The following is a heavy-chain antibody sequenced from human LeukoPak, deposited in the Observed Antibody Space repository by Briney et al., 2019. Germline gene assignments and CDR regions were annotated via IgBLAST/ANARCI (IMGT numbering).Heavy chain of an antibody. J-gene: IGHJ6*03. CDR3: AKSRNFYFYFMEV. CDR1: GFTFSSYW. Sequence: GGSLSLSCAASGFTFSSYWMHWVRQAGGKGLVWVSRINSDGSTTSSADSVKGRVTISRDNSKNTLYLQMNSLRAEDTALYYCAKSRNFYFYFMEVSGRGTKVTISS. V-gene: IGHV3-74*01. CDR2: INSDGSTT.